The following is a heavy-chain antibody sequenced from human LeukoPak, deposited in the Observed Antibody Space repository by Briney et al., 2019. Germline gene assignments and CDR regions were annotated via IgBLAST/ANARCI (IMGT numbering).Heavy chain of an antibody. CDR1: GYTLTELS. Sequence: ASVKVSCTVSGYTLTELSMHWVRQAPGKGLEWMGGFDPEDGETIYAQKFQGRVTMTEDTSTDTAYMELSSLRSEDTAVYYCATKGYYDSSGYLDDYWGQGTLVTVSS. J-gene: IGHJ4*02. D-gene: IGHD3-22*01. CDR2: FDPEDGET. CDR3: ATKGYYDSSGYLDDY. V-gene: IGHV1-24*01.